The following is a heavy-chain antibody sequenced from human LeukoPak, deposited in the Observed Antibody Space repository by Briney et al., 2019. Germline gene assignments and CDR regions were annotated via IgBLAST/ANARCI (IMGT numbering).Heavy chain of an antibody. CDR1: GLPFSDYY. J-gene: IGHJ4*02. Sequence: GGSLRLSCVVSGLPFSDYYMNWLRQAPGKGLEWISYISSSSSYTDYADSVKGRFTISRDNAKSALYLQMHSLRLEDTAVYYCAAGTAADFWGQGTLVTVSS. V-gene: IGHV3-11*03. CDR3: AAGTAADF. CDR2: ISSSSSYT. D-gene: IGHD6-13*01.